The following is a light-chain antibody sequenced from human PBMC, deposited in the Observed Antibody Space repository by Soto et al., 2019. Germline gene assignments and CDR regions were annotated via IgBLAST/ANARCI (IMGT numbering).Light chain of an antibody. CDR1: TSNIGSNY. J-gene: IGLJ1*01. CDR3: ATWDDSLNGFYV. CDR2: RNN. V-gene: IGLV1-47*01. Sequence: QSVLTQPPSASLTPGQGVTISCSGSTSNIGSNYVYWYQQLPRTAPKLLIYRNNQRPSGVPDRFSGSKSGTSASLAISGLRSDDEADYFCATWDDSLNGFYVFGTGTKVTVL.